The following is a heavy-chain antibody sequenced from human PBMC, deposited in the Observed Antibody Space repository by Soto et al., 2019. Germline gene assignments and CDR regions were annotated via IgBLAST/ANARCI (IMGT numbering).Heavy chain of an antibody. J-gene: IGHJ3*01. V-gene: IGHV1-2*02. CDR3: ARRIVES. D-gene: IGHD2-15*01. CDR2: INPNSGGT. Sequence: QVQLVQSGAEVKKPGASVKVSCKASGYTFTGYYMHWVRQAPGQGLEWMGWINPNSGGTNYAQKCQGRVTMTRDTSISTAYMELSRLRSDDTAVYYCARRIVESWGQGTMVTVSS. CDR1: GYTFTGYY.